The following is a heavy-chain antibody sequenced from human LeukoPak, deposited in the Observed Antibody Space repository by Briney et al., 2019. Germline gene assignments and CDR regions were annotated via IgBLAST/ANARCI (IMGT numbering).Heavy chain of an antibody. CDR3: AREYSASEH. J-gene: IGHJ4*02. D-gene: IGHD5-12*01. CDR2: IDPYTGNT. CDR1: GYTFVGYY. Sequence: ASVKVSCKASGYTFVGYYLHWVRQAPGQGLEWMAWIDPYTGNTHYARKFQSRITVTRDASVSTTYMELSWLTSDDTARYYCAREYSASEHWGQGTLVTVSS. V-gene: IGHV1-2*02.